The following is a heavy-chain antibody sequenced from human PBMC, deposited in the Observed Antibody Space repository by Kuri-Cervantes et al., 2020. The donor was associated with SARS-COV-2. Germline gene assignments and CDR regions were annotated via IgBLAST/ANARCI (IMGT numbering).Heavy chain of an antibody. J-gene: IGHJ4*02. CDR2: ISGSGGST. Sequence: GESLKISCAASGFTFSSYAMSWVRQAPGKGLEWVSAISGSGGSTYYADSVKGWFTISRDNSKNTLYLQMNSLRAEDTAVYYCAKSGLRLGKLSLFFDYWGQGTLVTVSS. V-gene: IGHV3-23*01. CDR3: AKSGLRLGKLSLFFDY. CDR1: GFTFSSYA. D-gene: IGHD3-16*02.